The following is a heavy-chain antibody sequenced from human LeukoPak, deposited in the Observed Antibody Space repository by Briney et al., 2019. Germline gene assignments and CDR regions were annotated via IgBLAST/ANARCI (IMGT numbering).Heavy chain of an antibody. CDR1: GYTLTELS. CDR3: ASHSSSWYGEDY. V-gene: IGHV1-24*01. CDR2: FDPEDGET. J-gene: IGHJ4*02. Sequence: ASVKVSCKVSGYTLTELSMHWVRQAPGKGLEWMGGFDPEDGETIYAQKFQGRVTMTEDTSTDTAYMELSSLRSEDTAVYYCASHSSSWYGEDYWGQGTLVTVSS. D-gene: IGHD6-13*01.